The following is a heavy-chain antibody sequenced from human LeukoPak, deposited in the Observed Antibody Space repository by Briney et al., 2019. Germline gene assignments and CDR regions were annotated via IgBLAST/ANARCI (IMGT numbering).Heavy chain of an antibody. J-gene: IGHJ6*02. CDR3: TRDLMDYDVSTGLHHYYMDV. Sequence: GGSLRLSCVASGFTFSSYWMHWVRQDPRKGRGRVSRISGDGRDINYAYSVRGRFTIFRDNGKNTLYLQMNTLRVEDTAVYYCTRDLMDYDVSTGLHHYYMDVWGQGTTITVAS. V-gene: IGHV3-74*01. D-gene: IGHD3-9*01. CDR2: ISGDGRDI. CDR1: GFTFSSYW.